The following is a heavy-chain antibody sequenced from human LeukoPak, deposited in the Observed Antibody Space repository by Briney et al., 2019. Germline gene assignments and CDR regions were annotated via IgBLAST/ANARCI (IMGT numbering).Heavy chain of an antibody. J-gene: IGHJ4*02. CDR3: ARDLTSRY. CDR1: GGSISSYY. CDR2: IYYSGST. Sequence: SETQSLTCTVSGGSISSYYWSWIRQPPGKGLEWIGYIYYSGSTNYNPSLKSRVTISVDTSKNQFSLKLSSVTAADTAVYYCARDLTSRYWGQGTLVTVSS. D-gene: IGHD3-16*01. V-gene: IGHV4-59*01.